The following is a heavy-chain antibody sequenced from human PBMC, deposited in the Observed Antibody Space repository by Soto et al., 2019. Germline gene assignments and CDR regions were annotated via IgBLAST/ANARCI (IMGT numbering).Heavy chain of an antibody. CDR2: IKSKTNGGTT. CDR3: TTDDPINRF. J-gene: IGHJ4*02. V-gene: IGHV3-15*01. CDR1: GFIFSNAW. Sequence: GGSLRLSCAASGFIFSNAWMSWFRQAPGKGLEWVGRIKSKTNGGTTDYAAPVRGRFSISRDDSKNTLYLQMSSLKSEDTAVYYCTTDDPINRFWGQGTLVTVSS.